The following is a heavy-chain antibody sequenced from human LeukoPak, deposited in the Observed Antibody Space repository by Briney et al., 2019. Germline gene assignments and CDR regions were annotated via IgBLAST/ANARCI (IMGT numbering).Heavy chain of an antibody. CDR2: IYASGST. D-gene: IGHD6-19*01. J-gene: IGHJ5*02. Sequence: SETLSLTCTVSGGSISSLNYHWTWIRQPAGKGLELIGRIYASGSTNYSPSFKSRVTISIDTSKNQFSLKLSSVTAADTAVYYCARDPGGSGPASWGPGTLVTVSS. V-gene: IGHV4-61*02. CDR3: ARDPGGSGPAS. CDR1: GGSISSLNYH.